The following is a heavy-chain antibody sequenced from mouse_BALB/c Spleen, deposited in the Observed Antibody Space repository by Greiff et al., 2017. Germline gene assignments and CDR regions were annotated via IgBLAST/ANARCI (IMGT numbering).Heavy chain of an antibody. CDR3: ARGGVDY. J-gene: IGHJ2*01. CDR2: ISSGGGNT. CDR1: GFTFSSYT. Sequence: EVKLMESGGGLVKPGGSLKLSCAASGFTFSSYTMSWVRQTPEKRLEWVATISSGGGNTYYPDSVKGRFTISRDNAKNNLYLQMSSLRSEDTALYYCARGGVDYWGQGTTLTVSS. V-gene: IGHV5-9*03.